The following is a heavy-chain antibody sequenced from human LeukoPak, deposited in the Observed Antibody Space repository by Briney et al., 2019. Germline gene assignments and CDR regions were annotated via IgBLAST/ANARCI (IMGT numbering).Heavy chain of an antibody. CDR2: IYYTGST. D-gene: IGHD3-22*01. CDR1: DASFSAYF. Sequence: PSETLSLTCAVYDASFSAYFWNWIRQPPGKGLEWIGSIYYTGSTYYNPSLKSRLTISVDTSNNQFSLKLNSVTAADTAIYYCARLFGRGYHSSGPQSYWSQGTLVTVSS. CDR3: ARLFGRGYHSSGPQSY. J-gene: IGHJ4*02. V-gene: IGHV4-34*01.